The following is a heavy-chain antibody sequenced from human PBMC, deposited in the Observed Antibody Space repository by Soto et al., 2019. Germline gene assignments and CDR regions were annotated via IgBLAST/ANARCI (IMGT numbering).Heavy chain of an antibody. CDR1: GGSISSYY. CDR3: ARLEVRGAVDF. D-gene: IGHD3-10*01. J-gene: IGHJ4*02. V-gene: IGHV4-59*08. Sequence: PSETLSLTCTVSGGSISSYYWSWIRQPPGKGLEWIGYIYYSGSTNYNPSLKSRVTISVDTSKNQFSLKLNSVTAADTAVYFCARLEVRGAVDFWGQRTVDTVS. CDR2: IYYSGST.